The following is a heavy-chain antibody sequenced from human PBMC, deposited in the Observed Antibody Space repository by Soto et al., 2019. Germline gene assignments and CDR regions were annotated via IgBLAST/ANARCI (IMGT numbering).Heavy chain of an antibody. J-gene: IGHJ5*02. V-gene: IGHV3-23*01. CDR2: ISGSGGST. CDR3: ARDKYDFWSGYPPGWFGP. CDR1: GFTFSSYA. D-gene: IGHD3-3*01. Sequence: GGSLRLSCAASGFTFSSYAMSWVRQAPGKGLEWVSAISGSGGSTYYADSVKGRFTISRDNSKNTLYLQMNSLRAEDTAVYYCARDKYDFWSGYPPGWFGPWGQGTLVTVSS.